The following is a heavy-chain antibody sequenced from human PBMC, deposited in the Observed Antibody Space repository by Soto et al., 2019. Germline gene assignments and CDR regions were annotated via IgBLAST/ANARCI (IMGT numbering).Heavy chain of an antibody. V-gene: IGHV3-43*01. CDR1: GFTFDDYT. J-gene: IGHJ6*02. D-gene: IGHD3-10*01. CDR3: AKDTGYYGSKPIPIYYGMDV. CDR2: ISWDGGST. Sequence: GGSLRLSCAASGFTFDDYTMHWVRQAPGKGLEWVSLISWDGGSTYYADSVKGRFTISRDNSKNSLYLQMNSLRTEDTALYYCAKDTGYYGSKPIPIYYGMDVWGQGTTVTVSS.